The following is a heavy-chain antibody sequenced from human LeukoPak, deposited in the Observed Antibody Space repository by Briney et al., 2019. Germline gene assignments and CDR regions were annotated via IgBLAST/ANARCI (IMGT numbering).Heavy chain of an antibody. J-gene: IGHJ4*02. CDR2: IYTSGST. CDR3: ARQTFGVLYFDS. CDR1: GGSISSYY. D-gene: IGHD3-16*01. Sequence: SETLSLTCTVSGGSISSYYWSWIRQPAGKGLEWIGRIYTSGSTNYNPSLKSRVTISADMSRNQLSLLLTSVTVADTAVYYCARQTFGVLYFDSWGLGTLVIVSS. V-gene: IGHV4-4*07.